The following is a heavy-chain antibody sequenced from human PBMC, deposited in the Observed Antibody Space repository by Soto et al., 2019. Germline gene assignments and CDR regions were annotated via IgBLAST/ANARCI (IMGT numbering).Heavy chain of an antibody. Sequence: SVKVSFKASGVTFSSYAISWLRHAPGQGLEWMGGIIPIFGTANYAQKFQGRVTITADKSTSTAYMELSSLRSEDTAVYYCARAPPEAGVVTAIRYNWFDPWGQGTLVTVSS. CDR3: ARAPPEAGVVTAIRYNWFDP. CDR1: GVTFSSYA. CDR2: IIPIFGTA. V-gene: IGHV1-69*06. D-gene: IGHD2-21*02. J-gene: IGHJ5*02.